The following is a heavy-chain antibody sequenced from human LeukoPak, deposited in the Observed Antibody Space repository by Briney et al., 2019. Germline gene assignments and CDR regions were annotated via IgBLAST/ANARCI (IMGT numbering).Heavy chain of an antibody. V-gene: IGHV3-23*01. CDR3: AKDGLGQLGPFDY. J-gene: IGHJ4*02. D-gene: IGHD6-6*01. CDR2: ISGSGGST. Sequence: GGSLRLSCAASGFTFSSYAMSWVRQAPGKGLEWVSAISGSGGSTYYADSVKGRFTISRDNSKNTLYLQMNSLRAEDTAVYNCAKDGLGQLGPFDYWGQGTLVTVSS. CDR1: GFTFSSYA.